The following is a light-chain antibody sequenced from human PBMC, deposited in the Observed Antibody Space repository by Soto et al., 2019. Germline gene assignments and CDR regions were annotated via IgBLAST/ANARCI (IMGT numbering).Light chain of an antibody. V-gene: IGKV3-20*01. J-gene: IGKJ3*01. Sequence: PGERATLSRRASQSINSRYLAWYQQKPGQAPRLLIYGASSRATGIPDRFSGSGSGTDFTLTISRLEPEDFAVYYCQQFGSSPGFTFGPGTKVDIK. CDR1: QSINSRY. CDR2: GAS. CDR3: QQFGSSPGFT.